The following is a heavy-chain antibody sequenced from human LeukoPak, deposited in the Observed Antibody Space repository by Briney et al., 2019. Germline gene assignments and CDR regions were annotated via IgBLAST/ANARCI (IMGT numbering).Heavy chain of an antibody. CDR3: ARHISSGGTYAHFGC. CDR1: GLLYNYY. D-gene: IGHD1-26*01. Sequence: AETLPHTWIVSGLLYNYYRNWIRQAPMKRKERIRYIHYNGITNYNPSLKTLVTMSLDTSKNEVSLNLNSVTAADAAVYYCARHISSGGTYAHFGCWGEGTLVTVSS. CDR2: IHYNGIT. V-gene: IGHV4-59*08. J-gene: IGHJ4*02.